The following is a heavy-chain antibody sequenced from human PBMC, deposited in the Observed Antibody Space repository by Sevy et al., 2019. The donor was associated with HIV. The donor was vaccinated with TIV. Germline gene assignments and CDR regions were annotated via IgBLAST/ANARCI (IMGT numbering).Heavy chain of an antibody. D-gene: IGHD6-6*01. V-gene: IGHV3-21*01. Sequence: GGSLRLSCAASGFTFSSYSMNWVRQAPGKGLEWVSSISSSSSYIYYADSVKGRFTISRDNAKNSLYLQMNSLRAEDTAVYYCARESSIAARHYYYGMDVWGQGTTVTVSS. CDR1: GFTFSSYS. CDR2: ISSSSSYI. J-gene: IGHJ6*02. CDR3: ARESSIAARHYYYGMDV.